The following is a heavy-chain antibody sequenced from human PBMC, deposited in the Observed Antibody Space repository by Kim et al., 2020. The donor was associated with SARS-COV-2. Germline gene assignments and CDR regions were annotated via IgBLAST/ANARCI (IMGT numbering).Heavy chain of an antibody. CDR3: ARDKVVTASGY. CDR1: GGSISSSSYY. D-gene: IGHD2-21*02. CDR2: IYYSGST. Sequence: SETLSLTCTVSGGSISSSSYYWGWIRQPPGKGLEWIGSIYYSGSTYYNPSLKSRVTISVDTSKNQFSLKLSSVTAADTAVYYCARDKVVTASGYWGQGTLVTVSS. V-gene: IGHV4-39*07. J-gene: IGHJ4*02.